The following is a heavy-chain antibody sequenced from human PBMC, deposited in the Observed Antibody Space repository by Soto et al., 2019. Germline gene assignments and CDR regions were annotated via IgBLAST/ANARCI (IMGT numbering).Heavy chain of an antibody. CDR3: ERDLPYGSVSYGN. J-gene: IGHJ4*02. CDR1: GGTFSSYA. CDR2: IIPIFGTA. Sequence: QVQLVQSGAEVKKPGSSVKVACKASGGTFSSYAISWVRQAPGQGLEWMGGIIPIFGTANYAQKFQGRVTITADESTITAYMELSSLRTDDTAVYYCERDLPYGSVSYGNGGQGTLVTVSS. V-gene: IGHV1-69*01. D-gene: IGHD3-10*01.